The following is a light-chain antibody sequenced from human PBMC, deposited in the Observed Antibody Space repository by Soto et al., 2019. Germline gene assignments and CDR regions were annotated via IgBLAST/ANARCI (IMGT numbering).Light chain of an antibody. CDR3: QQYNSYPIT. J-gene: IGKJ5*01. CDR1: QTITRW. CDR2: EAS. V-gene: IGKV1-5*01. Sequence: DIQMTRSPATLSASVVDRVPITCRASQTITRWLTWYQQKPGKAPRLLIYEASTLQSGVPSRFSGSGSGTEFALTISGLQTDDFASYYCQQYNSYPITFGQGTRLEIK.